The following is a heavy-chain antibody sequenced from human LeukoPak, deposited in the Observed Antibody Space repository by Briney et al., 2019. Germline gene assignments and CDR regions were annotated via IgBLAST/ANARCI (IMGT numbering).Heavy chain of an antibody. CDR2: IYYSGST. Sequence: PSETLSLTCTVSGGSISSSNYYWGWIRQPPGKGLEWIGSIYYSGSTYYNPSLKSRVTISVDTSKNQFSLKLSSVTAADTAVYYCARDSITMVRGVTSSFDYWGQGTLVTVSS. J-gene: IGHJ4*02. D-gene: IGHD3-10*01. V-gene: IGHV4-39*07. CDR3: ARDSITMVRGVTSSFDY. CDR1: GGSISSSNYY.